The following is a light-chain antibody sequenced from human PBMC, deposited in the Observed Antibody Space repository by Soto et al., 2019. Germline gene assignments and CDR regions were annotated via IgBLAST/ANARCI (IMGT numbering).Light chain of an antibody. J-gene: IGKJ1*01. V-gene: IGKV3-11*01. CDR3: QQYFITPPT. CDR1: QSVSTY. CDR2: DAS. Sequence: EIVLTQSPATLSLSPGERATLSCRASQSVSTYLAWYQQKPGQPPRLLIYDASTRATGIPARFSGSGSGADFTLTISSLEPEDFAVYYCQQYFITPPTFGQGTKVEIK.